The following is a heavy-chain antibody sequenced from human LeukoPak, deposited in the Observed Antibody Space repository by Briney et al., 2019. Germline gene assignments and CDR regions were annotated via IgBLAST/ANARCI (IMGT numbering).Heavy chain of an antibody. CDR1: GFSFSTYG. J-gene: IGHJ4*02. Sequence: GGSLRLSCAASGFSFSTYGIHWVRQAPGKGLEWVAVMWYDGSKDYYADSVKGRFTISRDTSKNTLYLQMNNLRAEDTAVYYCARDRTAADFDYWGQGTLVTVSS. D-gene: IGHD6-13*01. CDR3: ARDRTAADFDY. V-gene: IGHV3-33*01. CDR2: MWYDGSKD.